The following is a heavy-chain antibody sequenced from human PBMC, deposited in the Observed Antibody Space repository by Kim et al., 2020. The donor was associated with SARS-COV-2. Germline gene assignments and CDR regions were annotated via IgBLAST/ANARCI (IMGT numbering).Heavy chain of an antibody. D-gene: IGHD1-26*01. CDR3: AGTARGANFDY. V-gene: IGHV4-59*08. CDR2: IYYTGSA. J-gene: IGHJ4*02. CDR1: GISISSYY. Sequence: SETLSLTCSVSGISISSYYWILIRQPPGKGLEWIGYIYYTGSANYNPSLRSRVTISVDTSKNQFSLKLSSVTAADTAVYYCAGTARGANFDYWRRGALV.